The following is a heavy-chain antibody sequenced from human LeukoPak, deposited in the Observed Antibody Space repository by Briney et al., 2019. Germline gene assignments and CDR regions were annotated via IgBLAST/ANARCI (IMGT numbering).Heavy chain of an antibody. CDR3: AKDQESPYYYFYGMDV. D-gene: IGHD3-10*01. V-gene: IGHV3-9*01. Sequence: GGSLRLSCAASGFTFDDYAMHWVRQAPGKGLEWVSGISWNSGSIDYADSVKGGFTISRDNAKNSLYLQMNSLRAEDTALYYCAKDQESPYYYFYGMDVWGQGTTVTVSS. CDR1: GFTFDDYA. CDR2: ISWNSGSI. J-gene: IGHJ6*02.